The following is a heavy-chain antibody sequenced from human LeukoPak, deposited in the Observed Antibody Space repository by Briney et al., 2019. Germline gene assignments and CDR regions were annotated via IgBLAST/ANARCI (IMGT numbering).Heavy chain of an antibody. CDR2: ISWNSGSI. J-gene: IGHJ4*02. Sequence: GRSLRLSCAASGFTFDDYAMHWVRQPPGKGLEWVSGISWNSGSIGYADSVKGRFTISRDNAKNSLYLQMNSLRAEDTALYYCAKDKAYYYYDSSGSTTFDYWGQGTLVTVSS. D-gene: IGHD3-22*01. CDR3: AKDKAYYYYDSSGSTTFDY. V-gene: IGHV3-9*01. CDR1: GFTFDDYA.